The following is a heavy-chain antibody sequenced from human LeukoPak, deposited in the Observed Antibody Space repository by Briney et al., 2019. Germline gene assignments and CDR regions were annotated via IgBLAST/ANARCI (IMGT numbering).Heavy chain of an antibody. Sequence: ASVKVSCKASGYTFTSYDINWVRQATGQGLEWMGWMNPNSGNTGYAQKFQGRVTMTRNTSISTAYMELSSLRSEDTAVYYCARVGIAVAGTDWFDPWGQGTLVTVSS. CDR1: GYTFTSYD. CDR3: ARVGIAVAGTDWFDP. V-gene: IGHV1-8*01. D-gene: IGHD6-19*01. CDR2: MNPNSGNT. J-gene: IGHJ5*02.